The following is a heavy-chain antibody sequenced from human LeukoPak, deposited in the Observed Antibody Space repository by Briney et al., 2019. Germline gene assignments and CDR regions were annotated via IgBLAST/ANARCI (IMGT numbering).Heavy chain of an antibody. V-gene: IGHV4-38-2*02. CDR2: IYHSGST. J-gene: IGHJ5*02. Sequence: SETLSLTCTVSGYSISSGYYWGWIRQPPGQGLEWIGSIYHSGSTYYNPSLKSRVTISVDTSKNQFSLKLSSVTAADTAVYYCAKLPITGTSVSWGQGTLVTVSS. CDR3: AKLPITGTSVS. D-gene: IGHD1-20*01. CDR1: GYSISSGYY.